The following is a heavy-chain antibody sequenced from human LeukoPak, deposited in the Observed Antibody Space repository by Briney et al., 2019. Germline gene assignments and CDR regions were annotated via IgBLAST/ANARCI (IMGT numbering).Heavy chain of an antibody. Sequence: ASVKVSCKASGYTFTSYDINWVRQATGQGLEWMGWMNPNSGNTGYAQKFQGRVTITRNTSISTAYMELSSLRSEDTAVYYCARGRRGVFLSVDEYYFDYWGQGTLVTVSS. V-gene: IGHV1-8*03. D-gene: IGHD3-16*02. CDR3: ARGRRGVFLSVDEYYFDY. J-gene: IGHJ4*02. CDR2: MNPNSGNT. CDR1: GYTFTSYD.